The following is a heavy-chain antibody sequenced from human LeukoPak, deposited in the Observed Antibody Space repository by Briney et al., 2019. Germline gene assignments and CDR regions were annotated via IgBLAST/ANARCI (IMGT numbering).Heavy chain of an antibody. V-gene: IGHV4-59*01. CDR1: GGSISSYY. CDR2: IYYSGST. D-gene: IGHD3-10*02. Sequence: SETLSLTCTVSGGSISSYYWSWIWQPPGKGLEWIGYIYYSGSTNYNPSLKSRVTISVDTSKNQFSLKLSSVTAADTAVYYCARVGDYVDYWGQGTLVTVSS. CDR3: ARVGDYVDY. J-gene: IGHJ4*02.